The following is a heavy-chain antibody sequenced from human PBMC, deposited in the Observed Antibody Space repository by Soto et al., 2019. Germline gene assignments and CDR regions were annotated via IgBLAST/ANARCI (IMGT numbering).Heavy chain of an antibody. CDR2: IYYRGGT. J-gene: IGHJ4*02. Sequence: SETLSLTCTVSGGSLNGFYWSWIRQPPGKGLEWVGHIYYRGGTTYNPSLKSRVTISADSSKNNFSLKLTSVTAADTAVYFCARAYSISWTYYFDYWGQGALVTVSS. D-gene: IGHD6-13*01. CDR3: ARAYSISWTYYFDY. CDR1: GGSLNGFY. V-gene: IGHV4-59*01.